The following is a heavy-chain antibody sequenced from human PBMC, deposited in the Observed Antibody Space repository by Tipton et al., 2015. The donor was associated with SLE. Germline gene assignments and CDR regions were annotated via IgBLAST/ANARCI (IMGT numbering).Heavy chain of an antibody. CDR3: VRRGWELGDI. J-gene: IGHJ3*02. D-gene: IGHD1-26*01. Sequence: GLVKPSETLSLTCTVSGYPISSAYYWGWIRQPPGKGLEWIGSIYHSGSTYYNPSLKSRVTISVDTSKNQFSLKLSSVTAADTSVYYCVRRGWELGDIWGQGTMVTVSS. V-gene: IGHV4-38-2*02. CDR2: IYHSGST. CDR1: GYPISSAYY.